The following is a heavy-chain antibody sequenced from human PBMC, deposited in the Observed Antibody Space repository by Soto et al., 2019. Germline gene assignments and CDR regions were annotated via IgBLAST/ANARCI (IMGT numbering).Heavy chain of an antibody. CDR1: GFTFSSYG. V-gene: IGHV3-30*03. CDR3: ATTSGDSNSWLNWFDP. D-gene: IGHD6-13*01. J-gene: IGHJ5*02. CDR2: ISYDGSNK. Sequence: GGSLRLSCAASGFTFSSYGMHWVRQAPGKGLEWVAVISYDGSNKYYADSVKGRFTISRDNSKNTLYLQMNSLRAEDTAVYYCATTSGDSNSWLNWFDPWGQGTLVTVSS.